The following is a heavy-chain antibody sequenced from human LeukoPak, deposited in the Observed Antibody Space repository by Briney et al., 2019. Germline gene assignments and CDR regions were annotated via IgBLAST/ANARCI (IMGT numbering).Heavy chain of an antibody. CDR2: IYSGSAT. CDR3: AADPAYYYDSSGYYHFDY. D-gene: IGHD3-22*01. J-gene: IGHJ4*02. V-gene: IGHV3-53*04. Sequence: GGSLRLSCAASGFTVSSNYMSWVRLAPGKGLEWVSIIYSGSATYYADFVKGRFTISRHNSKNNLYLEMTSLSPEDTAVYYCAADPAYYYDSSGYYHFDYWGQGTLVTVSS. CDR1: GFTVSSNY.